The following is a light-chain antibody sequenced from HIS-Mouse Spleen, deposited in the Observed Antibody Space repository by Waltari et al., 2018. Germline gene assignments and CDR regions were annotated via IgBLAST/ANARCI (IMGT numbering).Light chain of an antibody. J-gene: IGLJ1*01. CDR2: DVS. CDR3: SSYTSSSTHYV. Sequence: QSALTQPASVSGSPGQSITISCTGTSSDVGGYNYVSWYQQPPGKAPKLMIYDVSNRPSGISNRFSGSKSGNTASLTISGLQAEDEADYYCSSYTSSSTHYVFGTGTKVTVL. V-gene: IGLV2-14*03. CDR1: SSDVGGYNY.